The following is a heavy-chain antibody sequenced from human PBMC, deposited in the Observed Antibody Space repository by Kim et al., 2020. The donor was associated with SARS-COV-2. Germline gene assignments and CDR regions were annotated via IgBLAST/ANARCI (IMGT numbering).Heavy chain of an antibody. J-gene: IGHJ4*01. Sequence: GGSLRLSCAASGFTFSRYWMSWVRQAPGKGLEWVANIKQDGSEKDYVDSVKGRFTISRDNAGNSLFLQMNSLRAEDTAVYYCASHFAVTSQRESFDSWG. CDR2: IKQDGSEK. V-gene: IGHV3-7*01. CDR3: ASHFAVTSQRESFDS. D-gene: IGHD4-17*01. CDR1: GFTFSRYW.